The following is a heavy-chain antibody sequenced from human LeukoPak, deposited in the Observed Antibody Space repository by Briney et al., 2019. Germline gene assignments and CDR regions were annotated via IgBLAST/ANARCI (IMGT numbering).Heavy chain of an antibody. D-gene: IGHD4-17*01. J-gene: IGHJ3*02. V-gene: IGHV5-51*01. Sequence: PGESLKISCKASGYRFTSYWIGWVRQMPGKGLEWMGIIYPGDSDTRYSPSLQGQVTISADKSISTAYLQWSSLKASDTAMYYCARPEEHGDYVHDAFDIWGQGTMVTVSS. CDR2: IYPGDSDT. CDR3: ARPEEHGDYVHDAFDI. CDR1: GYRFTSYW.